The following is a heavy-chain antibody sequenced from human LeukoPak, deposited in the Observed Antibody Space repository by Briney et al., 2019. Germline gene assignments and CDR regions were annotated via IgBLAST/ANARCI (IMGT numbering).Heavy chain of an antibody. CDR3: ARGGRCYGVSLGY. D-gene: IGHD2-15*01. CDR2: INHSGST. V-gene: IGHV4-34*01. CDR1: GGSFSGYY. J-gene: IGHJ4*02. Sequence: SETLSLTCAVYGGSFSGYYWSWIRQPPGKGLEWIGEINHSGSTNYNPSLKSRVTISVDTSKNQFSLKLSSVTAADTAVYYCARGGRCYGVSLGYWGQGTLVTVSS.